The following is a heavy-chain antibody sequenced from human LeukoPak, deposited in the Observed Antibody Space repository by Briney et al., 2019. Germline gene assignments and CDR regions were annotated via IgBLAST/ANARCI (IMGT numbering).Heavy chain of an antibody. V-gene: IGHV1-69*04. D-gene: IGHD3-3*01. Sequence: SVKVSCKASGYTFTGYYMHWVRQAPGQGLEWMGRIIPILGIANYAQKFQGRVTITADKSTSTAYMELSSLRSEDTAVYYCAREYDFWSGYYPPYFDYWGQGTLVTVSS. CDR2: IIPILGIA. J-gene: IGHJ4*02. CDR1: GYTFTGYY. CDR3: AREYDFWSGYYPPYFDY.